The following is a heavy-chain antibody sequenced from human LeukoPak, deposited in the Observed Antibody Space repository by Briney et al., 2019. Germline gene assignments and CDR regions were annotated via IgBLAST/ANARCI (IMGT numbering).Heavy chain of an antibody. CDR3: ARHFVEYRWNSPFHH. V-gene: IGHV4-39*01. CDR2: IAYSGNT. J-gene: IGHJ1*01. Sequence: SETLPLTCSVSGGSIARSHYYWVWVRQPPGRGLEWIATIAYSGNTYYNPSLKSRFTISVEMSKNQFSLNLRSVTAADTAMYFLARHFVEYRWNSPFHHWGQGTLVTV. CDR1: GGSIARSHYY. D-gene: IGHD1-7*01.